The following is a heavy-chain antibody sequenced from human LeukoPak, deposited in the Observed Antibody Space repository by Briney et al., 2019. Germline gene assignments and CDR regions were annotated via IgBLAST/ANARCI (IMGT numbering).Heavy chain of an antibody. CDR2: IIPIFGTA. CDR1: GGTFSSYA. D-gene: IGHD6-13*01. V-gene: IGHV1-69*13. CDR3: ARVQSIAAAGTIAWFDP. J-gene: IGHJ5*02. Sequence: GASVKVSCKASGGTFSSYAINWVRQAPGQGLEWMGGIIPIFGTANYAQKFQGRVTITADESTSTAYMELSSLRSEDTAVYYCARVQSIAAAGTIAWFDPWGQGTLVTVSS.